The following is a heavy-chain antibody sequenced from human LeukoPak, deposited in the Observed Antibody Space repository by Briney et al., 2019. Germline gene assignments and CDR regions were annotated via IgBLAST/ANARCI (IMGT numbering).Heavy chain of an antibody. V-gene: IGHV1-3*01. CDR3: ARSRYTAMVTAFFDY. D-gene: IGHD5-18*01. CDR1: GYTFTSYA. CDR2: INAGNGNT. J-gene: IGHJ4*02. Sequence: ASVKVSCKASGYTFTSYAMHWVRQAPGQRLEWMGWINAGNGNTKYSQKFQGRVTITRDTSASTAYMELSSLRSEDTAVYYCARSRYTAMVTAFFDYWGRGALVTVSS.